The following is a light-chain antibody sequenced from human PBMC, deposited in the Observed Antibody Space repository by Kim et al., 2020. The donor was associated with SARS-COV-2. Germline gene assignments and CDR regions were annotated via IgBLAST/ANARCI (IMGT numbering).Light chain of an antibody. CDR3: QQSDSFPRT. V-gene: IGKV1-12*01. CDR1: QDINNR. J-gene: IGKJ2*01. Sequence: SASVSDRVTITCRASQDINNRLAWYQQKPGKAPNLLIYGVFTLYRGVPSRFSGSGSGTNFSLTISSLQPEDFATYYCQQSDSFPRTFGQGTKLDIK. CDR2: GVF.